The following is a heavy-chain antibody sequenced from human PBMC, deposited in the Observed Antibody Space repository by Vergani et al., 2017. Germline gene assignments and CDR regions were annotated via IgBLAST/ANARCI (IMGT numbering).Heavy chain of an antibody. V-gene: IGHV3-30*03. CDR3: ATKSCGTPGCQIGYFRE. J-gene: IGHJ1*01. CDR1: GFTSSYSG. Sequence: QVHLVESGGGVVQPGRSLRLSCVVSGFTSSYSGMHWVRRAPGKGLEWVAVISYDGTQKYYADSVKGRFTISRDNSKSTLYLQMNSLRTEDTAVYYCATKSCGTPGCQIGYFREWGQGTLVTVSS. D-gene: IGHD1-1*01. CDR2: ISYDGTQK.